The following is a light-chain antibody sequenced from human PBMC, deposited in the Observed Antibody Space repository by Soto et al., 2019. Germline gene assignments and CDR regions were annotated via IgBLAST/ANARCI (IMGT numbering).Light chain of an antibody. J-gene: IGLJ1*01. V-gene: IGLV2-14*01. CDR3: FSHRSGDSHV. Sequence: QSVLTQPASVSGSPGQSITISCTGTSSDIGAYNYVSWYQQYPGKAPKLMIYGVTNRPSGVSNRFSGSKTGNTASLTISGLQAEDEADYYCFSHRSGDSHVFGTGPRSPS. CDR1: SSDIGAYNY. CDR2: GVT.